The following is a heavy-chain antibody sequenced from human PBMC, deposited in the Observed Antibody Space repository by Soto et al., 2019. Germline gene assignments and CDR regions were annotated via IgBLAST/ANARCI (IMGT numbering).Heavy chain of an antibody. CDR2: ISFDGRNK. CDR1: GFTFSSYG. CDR3: AKGWGYGSGYRPSYGMDV. J-gene: IGHJ6*02. D-gene: IGHD3-10*01. Sequence: QVQLVESGGGVVQPGRPLRLSCAASGFTFSSYGIHWVRQAPGKGLEWVAVISFDGRNKYYADSVKGRFTISRDNSKNTVYLQMDRLRAEDTAVYDCAKGWGYGSGYRPSYGMDVWGQGTTVIVSS. V-gene: IGHV3-30*18.